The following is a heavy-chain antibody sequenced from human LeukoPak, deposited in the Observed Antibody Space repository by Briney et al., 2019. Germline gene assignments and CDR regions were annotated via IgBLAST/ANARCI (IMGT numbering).Heavy chain of an antibody. Sequence: SQTLSLTCAVSGGSISSGDYYWSWIRQPPGKGLERIGYIYDSGSTYYNPSLKSRVTISVDTTKNQFSLKLSSVTAADTAVYYCARTDIVVVPAAISWFDPWGQGTLVTVSS. D-gene: IGHD2-2*02. CDR3: ARTDIVVVPAAISWFDP. J-gene: IGHJ5*02. CDR2: IYDSGST. V-gene: IGHV4-30-4*08. CDR1: GGSISSGDYY.